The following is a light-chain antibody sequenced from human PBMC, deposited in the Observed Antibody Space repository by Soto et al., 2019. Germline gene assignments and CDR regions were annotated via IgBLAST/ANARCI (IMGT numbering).Light chain of an antibody. CDR1: SSDVGSYNL. Sequence: QSALTQPASVSGSPGQSITISCTGTSSDVGSYNLVSWYQQHPGKAPKLMIYEGSKRPSGVSNRFSGSKSGNTASLTISGLQAEDEADYYCSSYAGSSTFVVFGTGTKVTVL. CDR3: SSYAGSSTFVV. CDR2: EGS. V-gene: IGLV2-23*03. J-gene: IGLJ1*01.